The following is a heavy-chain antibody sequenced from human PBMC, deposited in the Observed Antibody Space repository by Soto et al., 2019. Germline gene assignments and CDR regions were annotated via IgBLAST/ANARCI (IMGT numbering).Heavy chain of an antibody. V-gene: IGHV3-30*18. J-gene: IGHJ4*02. CDR1: GFTFSSYG. Sequence: LRLSCAASGFTFSSYGMHWVRQAPGKGLEWVAVISYDGSNKYYADSVKGRFTISRDNSKNTLYLQMNSLRAEDTAVYYCAKASAYCSSTSCGGYWGQGTLVTVSS. CDR3: AKASAYCSSTSCGGY. D-gene: IGHD2-2*01. CDR2: ISYDGSNK.